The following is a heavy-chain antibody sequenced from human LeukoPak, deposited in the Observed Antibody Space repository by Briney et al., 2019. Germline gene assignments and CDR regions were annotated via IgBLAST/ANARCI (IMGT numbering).Heavy chain of an antibody. CDR1: GFTFSNYG. CDR3: TGGGYIDEGIDY. V-gene: IGHV3-21*01. CDR2: ITSRSSYI. D-gene: IGHD5-24*01. J-gene: IGHJ4*02. Sequence: GGSLRLSCAASGFTFSNYGMNWVRQAPGKGLEWVSSITSRSSYIYYADSMKGRFTISRDNAKNSLYLQMNSLRAEDTAIYYCTGGGYIDEGIDYWGQGTLVTVSS.